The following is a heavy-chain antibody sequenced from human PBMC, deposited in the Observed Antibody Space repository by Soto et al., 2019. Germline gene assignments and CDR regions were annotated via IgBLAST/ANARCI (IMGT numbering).Heavy chain of an antibody. V-gene: IGHV3-33*01. CDR3: ARDSNNGDADS. CDR2: IWYDGSNK. CDR1: GFTFSNYG. D-gene: IGHD2-8*01. Sequence: QVQLVESGGGVVQPGRSLRLSCAASGFTFSNYGMHWVRQAPGKGLEWVTFIWYDGSNKYYVDSVKGRFTNSRDNSKNPRYLQMNGLRAEETAIYYCARDSNNGDADSWGQGTLVTVSS. J-gene: IGHJ5*01.